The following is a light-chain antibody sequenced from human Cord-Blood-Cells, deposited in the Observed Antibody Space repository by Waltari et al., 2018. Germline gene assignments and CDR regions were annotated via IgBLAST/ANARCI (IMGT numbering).Light chain of an antibody. CDR1: QDISNY. Sequence: DVPLTQSPSSLSASVGDRVTITCQASQDISNYLHWYQQKPGKAPKLLIYGASNLETGVPSRFSGSGSGTDFTFTISSLQPEDMATYYCQQYDNLITFGQGTRLEIK. V-gene: IGKV1-33*01. CDR2: GAS. J-gene: IGKJ5*01. CDR3: QQYDNLIT.